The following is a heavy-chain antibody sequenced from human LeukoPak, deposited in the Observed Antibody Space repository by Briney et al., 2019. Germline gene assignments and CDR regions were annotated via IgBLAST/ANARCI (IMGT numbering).Heavy chain of an antibody. Sequence: GGSLSLFCAASGFTFSSYVMSWVRQAPGKGLEWVSGISSSGYSTYYADSVKGRFTISRDNSKNTLLLQMNSLRAEDTAVYYCAKSTGHLWDYWRQGTLVTVSS. CDR2: ISSSGYST. V-gene: IGHV3-23*01. CDR1: GFTFSSYV. CDR3: AKSTGHLWDY. J-gene: IGHJ4*02. D-gene: IGHD2-2*01.